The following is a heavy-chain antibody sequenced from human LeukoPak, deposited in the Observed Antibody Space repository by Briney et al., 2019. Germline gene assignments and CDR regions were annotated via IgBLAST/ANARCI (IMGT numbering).Heavy chain of an antibody. Sequence: PGGSLRLSCAASGFTFSDYYMSWIRQTPEKGLEWLSYISSSSGYKNYADSLKGRFTISRDNAKNSVYLQMYSLRAEDTAIYYCARGVDTAMDTHFDYWGQGTLVTVSS. CDR2: ISSSSGYK. D-gene: IGHD5-18*01. CDR1: GFTFSDYY. J-gene: IGHJ4*02. CDR3: ARGVDTAMDTHFDY. V-gene: IGHV3-11*06.